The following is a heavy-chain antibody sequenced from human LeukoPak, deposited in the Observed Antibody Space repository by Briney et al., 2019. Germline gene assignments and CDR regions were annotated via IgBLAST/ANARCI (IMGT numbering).Heavy chain of an antibody. V-gene: IGHV4-59*08. Sequence: SETLSLTCTVSGGSISSYYWSWIRQPPGKGLEWVGYIYYSGGTNYNPSLKSRVTISVDTSKNQFSLKLSSVTAADTAVYYCARLITAGKYRYSSSWRGLGAFDIWGQGIMVTVSS. D-gene: IGHD6-13*01. CDR1: GGSISSYY. CDR3: ARLITAGKYRYSSSWRGLGAFDI. J-gene: IGHJ3*02. CDR2: IYYSGGT.